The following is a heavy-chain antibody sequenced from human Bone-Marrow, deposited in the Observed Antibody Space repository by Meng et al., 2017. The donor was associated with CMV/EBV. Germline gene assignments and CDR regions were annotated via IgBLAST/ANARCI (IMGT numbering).Heavy chain of an antibody. CDR1: GFTFSSYE. J-gene: IGHJ5*02. D-gene: IGHD3-22*01. CDR2: ISSSGSTI. CDR3: ARDSYEVPFDP. Sequence: GGSLRLSCAASGFTFSSYEMNWVRQAPGKGLEWVSYISSSGSTIYYADSVKGRFTISRDNAKNSLYLQMNSLRAEDTAVYYCARDSYEVPFDPWGQGNLVTVSS. V-gene: IGHV3-48*03.